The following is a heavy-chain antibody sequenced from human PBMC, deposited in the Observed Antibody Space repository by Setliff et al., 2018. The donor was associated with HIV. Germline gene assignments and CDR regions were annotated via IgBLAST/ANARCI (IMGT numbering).Heavy chain of an antibody. J-gene: IGHJ4*02. CDR1: GYTFTSYA. CDR3: ARTPSLRLGELSSPDY. V-gene: IGHV1-3*01. Sequence: ASVKVSCKASGYTFTSYAMHWVRQAPGQRLEWMGWINAGNGNTKYSQKLQGRVTMTTDTSTSTAYMELRSLRSDDTAVYYCARTPSLRLGELSSPDYWGQGTLVTVSS. CDR2: INAGNGNT. D-gene: IGHD3-16*02.